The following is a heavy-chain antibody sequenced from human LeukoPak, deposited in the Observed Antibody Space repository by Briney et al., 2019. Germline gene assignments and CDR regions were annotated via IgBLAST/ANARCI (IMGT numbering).Heavy chain of an antibody. V-gene: IGHV3-23*01. J-gene: IGHJ4*02. Sequence: GGYLRLSCAASGFSFSTYTMNWVRQAPGKGLEWVSAINGRGDSTFYADSVKGQFTISRDNSKSTVYLQMNSLRADDAAVYYCANERQTGDYFTSDFWGQGTLVTVSS. CDR2: INGRGDST. D-gene: IGHD4-17*01. CDR1: GFSFSTYT. CDR3: ANERQTGDYFTSDF.